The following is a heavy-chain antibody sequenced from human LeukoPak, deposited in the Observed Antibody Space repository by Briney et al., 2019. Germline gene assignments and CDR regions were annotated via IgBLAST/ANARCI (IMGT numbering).Heavy chain of an antibody. CDR3: ARDLYSGGWFPDF. V-gene: IGHV3-30*19. Sequence: QPGRSLRLSCAASGFTFSSYGMHWVRQAPGKGLEWVAVIWYDGSNKYYADSVKGRFNVSRDNSKNTLYVQMNGLRVEDTAVYYCARDLYSGGWFPDFWGQGTLVTVSS. CDR2: IWYDGSNK. D-gene: IGHD6-19*01. CDR1: GFTFSSYG. J-gene: IGHJ4*02.